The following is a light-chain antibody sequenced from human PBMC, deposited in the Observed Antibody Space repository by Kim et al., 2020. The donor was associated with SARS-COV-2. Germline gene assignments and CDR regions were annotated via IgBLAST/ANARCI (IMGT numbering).Light chain of an antibody. CDR2: KAS. Sequence: ISSWLAWYQQKPGKAPKLLIYKASSLESGVPSRFSGSGSGTEFTLTISSLQPDDFATYYCQQYNSYWETFGQGTKVDI. J-gene: IGKJ1*01. CDR1: ISSW. CDR3: QQYNSYWET. V-gene: IGKV1-5*03.